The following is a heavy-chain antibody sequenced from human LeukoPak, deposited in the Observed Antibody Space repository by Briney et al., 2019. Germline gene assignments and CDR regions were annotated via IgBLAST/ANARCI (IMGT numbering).Heavy chain of an antibody. CDR2: INPNSGGT. Sequence: ASVKVSCKASGYTFTGYYMHWVRQAPGQGLEWMGWINPNSGGTNYAQKFQGRVTMTRDTSISTAYMELSRLRSDDTAVYYCARPMVRGVITAFDIWGQGTMVTVSS. CDR3: ARPMVRGVITAFDI. D-gene: IGHD3-10*01. J-gene: IGHJ3*02. V-gene: IGHV1-2*02. CDR1: GYTFTGYY.